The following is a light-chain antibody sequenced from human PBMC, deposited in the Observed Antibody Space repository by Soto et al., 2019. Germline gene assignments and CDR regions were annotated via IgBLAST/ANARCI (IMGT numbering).Light chain of an antibody. Sequence: QSALTQPASVSGSPGQSITFSCTGTSSDVGSSNLVSWHQQHPGKAPKLLIYEVSKRPSGVSNRFSGSKSGNTASLTISGLQAEDEADYYCCSYAGSSTHVFGTGTKVTVL. CDR1: SSDVGSSNL. CDR2: EVS. CDR3: CSYAGSSTHV. J-gene: IGLJ1*01. V-gene: IGLV2-23*02.